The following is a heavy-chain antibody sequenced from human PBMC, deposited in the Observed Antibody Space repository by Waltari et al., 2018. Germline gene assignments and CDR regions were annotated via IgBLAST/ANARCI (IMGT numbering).Heavy chain of an antibody. J-gene: IGHJ4*02. D-gene: IGHD2-2*01. V-gene: IGHV3-30*01. CDR3: ARDTCSSTSCSVTY. CDR1: GFTFSSYA. CDR2: ISYDGSNK. Sequence: QVQLVESGGGVVQPGRSLRLSCAASGFTFSSYAMHWVRQAPGKGLEWVAVISYDGSNKYYADSVKGRFTSSRDNSKNTLYLQMNSLRAEDTAVYYCARDTCSSTSCSVTYWGQGTLVTVSS.